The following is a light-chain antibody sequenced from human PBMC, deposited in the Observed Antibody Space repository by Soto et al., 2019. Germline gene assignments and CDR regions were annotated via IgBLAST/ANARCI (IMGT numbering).Light chain of an antibody. CDR2: GAS. J-gene: IGKJ5*01. CDR1: QSVDSNY. V-gene: IGKV3-20*01. CDR3: QQYGSPRSVT. Sequence: EIVLTQSPGTLSLSPGEEATLSCRASQSVDSNYLAWYQQKPGQTPRLITYGASGRADGIPHRFSGSGFGTDFTLTISKVEPEDFAVYYCQQYGSPRSVTFGQGTRLEIK.